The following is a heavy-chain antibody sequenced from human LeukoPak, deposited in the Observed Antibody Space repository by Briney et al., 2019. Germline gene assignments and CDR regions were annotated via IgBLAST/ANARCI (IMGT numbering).Heavy chain of an antibody. Sequence: GGSLRLSCAASGFTFSSYSMNWVRQAPGKGLEWVSSISSSSSYIYYADSVKGRFTISRDNAKNSLYLQMNSLRAEDTAVYYCARVRYSCSGGSCAFDYWGQGTLVTVSS. D-gene: IGHD2-15*01. CDR2: ISSSSSYI. CDR1: GFTFSSYS. CDR3: ARVRYSCSGGSCAFDY. J-gene: IGHJ4*02. V-gene: IGHV3-21*01.